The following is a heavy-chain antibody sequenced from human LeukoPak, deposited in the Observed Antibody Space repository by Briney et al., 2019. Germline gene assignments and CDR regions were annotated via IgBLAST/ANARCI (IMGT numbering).Heavy chain of an antibody. CDR2: IYYCGST. Sequence: SETLSLTCTVSGGSISSSSYYWGWIRQPPGKGLEWIGSIYYCGSTYYNPSLKSRVTISVDTSKNQFSLKLSSVTAADTAVYYCARLPGLLWFGESYYFDYWGQGTLVTVSS. CDR3: ARLPGLLWFGESYYFDY. D-gene: IGHD3-10*01. CDR1: GGSISSSSYY. J-gene: IGHJ4*02. V-gene: IGHV4-39*01.